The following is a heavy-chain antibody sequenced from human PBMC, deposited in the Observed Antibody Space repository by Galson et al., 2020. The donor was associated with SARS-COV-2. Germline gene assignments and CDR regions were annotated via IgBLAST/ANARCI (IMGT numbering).Heavy chain of an antibody. CDR1: GFTFGDYA. V-gene: IGHV3-49*04. D-gene: IGHD6-6*01. Sequence: GESLKISCTASGFTFGDYAMSWVRQAPGKGLEWVGFIRSKAYGGTTEYAASVKGRFTISRDDSKSIAYLQMNSLKTEDTAGYYCTREGRRSSFPPLYYYYGMDVWGQGTTVTVSS. CDR2: IRSKAYGGTT. J-gene: IGHJ6*02. CDR3: TREGRRSSFPPLYYYYGMDV.